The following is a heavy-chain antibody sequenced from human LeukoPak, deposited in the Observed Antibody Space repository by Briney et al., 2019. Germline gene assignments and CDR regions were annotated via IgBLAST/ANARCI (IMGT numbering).Heavy chain of an antibody. CDR1: GGSISSYY. CDR2: IYYSGST. Sequence: KASETLSLTCTVYGGSISSYYWRWIRQPPGKGLEWIGYIYYSGSTNYHPSLKSRVTISVDTSKNQFSLQLSSGTAADTAVYYCAREGLAGGAFDIGGQGTMVTVSS. V-gene: IGHV4-59*01. CDR3: AREGLAGGAFDI. J-gene: IGHJ3*02. D-gene: IGHD6-19*01.